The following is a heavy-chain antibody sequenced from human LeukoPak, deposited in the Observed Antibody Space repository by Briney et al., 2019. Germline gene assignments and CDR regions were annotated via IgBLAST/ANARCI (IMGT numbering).Heavy chain of an antibody. CDR3: ARGYSSGWNDY. V-gene: IGHV4-59*01. CDR2: IYYSGST. D-gene: IGHD6-19*01. CDR1: GGSFSGYY. J-gene: IGHJ4*02. Sequence: SETLSLICAVYGGSFSGYYWSWIRQPPGKGLEWIGYIYYSGSTNYNPSLKSRVTISVDTSKNQFSLKLSSVTAADTAVYYCARGYSSGWNDYWGQGTLVTVSS.